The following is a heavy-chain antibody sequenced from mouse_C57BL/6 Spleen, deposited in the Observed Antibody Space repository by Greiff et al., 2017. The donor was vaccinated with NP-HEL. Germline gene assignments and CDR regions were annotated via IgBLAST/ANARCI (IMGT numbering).Heavy chain of an antibody. J-gene: IGHJ1*03. D-gene: IGHD2-1*01. Sequence: VKLMESGAELVRPGASVKLSCKVSGYTFTDFYINWVKQRPGQGLEWIARIYPGSGNTYYNEKFKGKATLTAEKSSSTAYMQLSSLTSEDSAVYFCAIPLYGKDWYFDVWGTETTVTVSS. CDR2: IYPGSGNT. CDR3: AIPLYGKDWYFDV. CDR1: GYTFTDFY. V-gene: IGHV1-76*01.